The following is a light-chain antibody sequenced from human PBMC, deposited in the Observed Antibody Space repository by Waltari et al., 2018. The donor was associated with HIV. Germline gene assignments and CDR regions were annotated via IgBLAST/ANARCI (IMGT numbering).Light chain of an antibody. Sequence: DIVMTQSPDSLVVSLGERATIACKSSQSVLHSSNSNNYLAWYQHTPGQSPKLLLYWASTREFVVPARFSCSGSGTDFTLTINSLQAEDAAVYYCLQYYSTPSFGQGTRLEIK. CDR2: WAS. CDR3: LQYYSTPS. V-gene: IGKV4-1*01. CDR1: QSVLHSSNSNNY. J-gene: IGKJ5*01.